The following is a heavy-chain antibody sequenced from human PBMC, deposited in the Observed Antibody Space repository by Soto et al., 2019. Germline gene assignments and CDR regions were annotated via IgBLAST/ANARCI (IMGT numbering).Heavy chain of an antibody. J-gene: IGHJ4*02. Sequence: GGSLRLSCAASGFTVSSNYMSWARQAPGKGLEWVSVIYSGGSTYYADSVKGRFTISRDNSKNTLYLQMNSLRAEDTAVYYCARRGTYYYDSSGYPLYYFDYWGQGTLVTVSS. CDR3: ARRGTYYYDSSGYPLYYFDY. CDR2: IYSGGST. CDR1: GFTVSSNY. V-gene: IGHV3-66*01. D-gene: IGHD3-22*01.